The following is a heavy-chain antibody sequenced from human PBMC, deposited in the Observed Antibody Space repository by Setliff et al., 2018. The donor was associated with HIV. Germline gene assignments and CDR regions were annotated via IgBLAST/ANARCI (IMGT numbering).Heavy chain of an antibody. CDR2: ISASGANT. J-gene: IGHJ6*03. CDR3: AKNDNYYYYYMDV. D-gene: IGHD3-22*01. Sequence: PGGSLRLSCAASGFTFSNYGLSWVRQASGRGLEWVSAISASGANTYYADSVRGRFTISRDNSKNTLYLQMNSLRAEDTAVYYCAKNDNYYYYYMDVCGKGTTVTVSS. CDR1: GFTFSNYG. V-gene: IGHV3-23*01.